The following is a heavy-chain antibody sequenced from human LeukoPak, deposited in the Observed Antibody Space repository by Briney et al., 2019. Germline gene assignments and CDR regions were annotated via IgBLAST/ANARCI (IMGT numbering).Heavy chain of an antibody. CDR2: ISWNSGSI. CDR3: AKAPRVLGYYYGMDV. V-gene: IGHV3-9*01. J-gene: IGHJ6*02. D-gene: IGHD3-16*01. Sequence: PGGSLRLSCAASGFTFDDYAMHWVRQAPGKDLEWVSGISWNSGSIGYADSVKGRFTISRDNAKNSLYLQMNSLRAEDTALYYCAKAPRVLGYYYGMDVWGQGTTVTVSS. CDR1: GFTFDDYA.